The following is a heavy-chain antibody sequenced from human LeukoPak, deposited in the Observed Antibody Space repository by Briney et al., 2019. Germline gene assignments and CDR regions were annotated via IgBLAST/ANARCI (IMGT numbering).Heavy chain of an antibody. CDR1: GFTFSNYW. CDR3: IRDFRSADL. Sequence: GGSLRLSCVASGFTFSNYWMHWVRQPPGKGLVWVSRIYVDGRTTNYADSVKGRFTISRDNAENTVYLEMNSLSVEDTATYYCIRDFRSADLWGRGTLVTVTS. J-gene: IGHJ5*02. V-gene: IGHV3-74*01. CDR2: IYVDGRTT.